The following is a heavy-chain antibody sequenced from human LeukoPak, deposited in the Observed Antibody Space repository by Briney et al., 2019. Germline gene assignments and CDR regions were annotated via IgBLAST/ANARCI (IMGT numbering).Heavy chain of an antibody. CDR1: GFTFSSYS. V-gene: IGHV3-48*02. CDR2: ISSSSSTI. D-gene: IGHD3-22*01. J-gene: IGHJ4*02. Sequence: GGSLRLSCAASGFTFSSYSMNWVRQAPGKGLEWVSYISSSSSTIYHADSVKGRFTISRDNAKNSLYLQMNSLRDEDTAVYYCARGRRYYDSSGPTGVYYFDYWGQGTLVTVFS. CDR3: ARGRRYYDSSGPTGVYYFDY.